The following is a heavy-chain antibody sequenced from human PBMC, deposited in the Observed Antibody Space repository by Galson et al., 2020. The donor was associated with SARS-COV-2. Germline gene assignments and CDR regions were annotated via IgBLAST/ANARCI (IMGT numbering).Heavy chain of an antibody. Sequence: SETLSLTCTVSGYSISSGYYWGWIRQPPGKGLAWIGSIYHSGGTYYHSSLKSRVTISGDTSKNQLSLKLTSVTTADTAVYYCARDAGLGGGGGFDHWGQGTLVTVSS. CDR3: ARDAGLGGGGGFDH. J-gene: IGHJ4*02. CDR1: GYSISSGYY. D-gene: IGHD2-15*01. CDR2: IYHSGGT. V-gene: IGHV4-38-2*02.